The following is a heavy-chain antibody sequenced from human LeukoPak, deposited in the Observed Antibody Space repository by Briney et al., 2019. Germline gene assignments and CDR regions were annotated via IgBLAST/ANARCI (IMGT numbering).Heavy chain of an antibody. CDR2: MSYDGSNK. CDR1: GFTFSSYG. D-gene: IGHD3-10*01. J-gene: IGHJ4*02. Sequence: GGSLRLSCAASGFTFSSYGMHWVRQAPGKGLEWVAVMSYDGSNKYYADSVKGRFTISRDNAKNSVYLQMNSLRDEDTAVYYCARGGNIDFWGQGTLVTVSS. V-gene: IGHV3-30*03. CDR3: ARGGNIDF.